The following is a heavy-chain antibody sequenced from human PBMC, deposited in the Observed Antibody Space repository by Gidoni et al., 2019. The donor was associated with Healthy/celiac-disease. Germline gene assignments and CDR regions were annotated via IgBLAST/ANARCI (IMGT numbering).Heavy chain of an antibody. CDR3: ARDRYDILTGDYYYGMDV. V-gene: IGHV4-59*01. D-gene: IGHD3-9*01. Sequence: QVQLQESGPGLVKPSETLSLTCTVSGGSISSYYWSWIRQPPGKGLEWIGYIYYSGSTNYNPSLKSRVTISVDTSKNQFSLKLSSVTAADTAVYYCARDRYDILTGDYYYGMDVWGQGTTVTVSS. CDR1: GGSISSYY. J-gene: IGHJ6*02. CDR2: IYYSGST.